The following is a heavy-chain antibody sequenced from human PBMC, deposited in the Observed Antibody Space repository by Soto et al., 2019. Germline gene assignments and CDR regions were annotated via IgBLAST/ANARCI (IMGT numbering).Heavy chain of an antibody. CDR1: GGSISSGGYY. CDR2: IYYSGST. D-gene: IGHD5-18*01. V-gene: IGHV4-31*03. Sequence: SETLSLTCTVSGGSISSGGYYWSWIRQHPGKGLEWIGYIYYSGSTYYNPSLKSRVTISVDTSKNQFSLKLSSVTAADTAVYYCARAGRIQLWFPPFLDYWGQGTLVTVSS. J-gene: IGHJ4*02. CDR3: ARAGRIQLWFPPFLDY.